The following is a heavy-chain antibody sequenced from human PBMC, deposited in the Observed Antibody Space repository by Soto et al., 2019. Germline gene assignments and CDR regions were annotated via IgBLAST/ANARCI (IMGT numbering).Heavy chain of an antibody. D-gene: IGHD7-27*01. CDR2: IYYSGST. Sequence: QLQLQESGPGLVKPSETLSLTCTVSGGSISSSSYYWGWIRQPPGKGLEWIGSIYYSGSTYYNPSLKRRVTISVDTSKNQFSLKLSSVTAADTAVYYCARLRRGTGGSFDYWGQGTLVTVSS. V-gene: IGHV4-39*01. CDR3: ARLRRGTGGSFDY. CDR1: GGSISSSSYY. J-gene: IGHJ4*02.